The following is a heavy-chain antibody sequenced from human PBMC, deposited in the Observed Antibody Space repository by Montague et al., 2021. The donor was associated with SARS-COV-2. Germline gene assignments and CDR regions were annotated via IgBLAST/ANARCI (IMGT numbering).Heavy chain of an antibody. CDR2: INHSGST. Sequence: SETLSLTCAIYGGSFSGYYWSWIRQPPGKGLEWIGEINHSGSTNYNPSRKSRVTISVDTSKNQFSLKLSSVTAADTAVYYCARGHYDILTGYDEYYFDYWGQGTLVTVSS. V-gene: IGHV4-34*01. J-gene: IGHJ4*02. D-gene: IGHD3-9*01. CDR1: GGSFSGYY. CDR3: ARGHYDILTGYDEYYFDY.